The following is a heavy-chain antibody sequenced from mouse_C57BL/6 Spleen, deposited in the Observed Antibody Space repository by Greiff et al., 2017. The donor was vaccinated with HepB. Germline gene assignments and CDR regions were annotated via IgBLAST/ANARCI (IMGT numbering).Heavy chain of an antibody. J-gene: IGHJ4*01. Sequence: QVQLQQPGAELVKPGASVKLSCKASGYTFTSYWMHWVKQRPGQGLEWIGMIHPNSGSINYNEKFKSKATLTVDKSSSTAYMQLSSLTSEDSAVYYCASPITTVVEDYAMDYWGQGTSVTVSS. CDR3: ASPITTVVEDYAMDY. CDR1: GYTFTSYW. CDR2: IHPNSGSI. D-gene: IGHD1-1*01. V-gene: IGHV1-64*01.